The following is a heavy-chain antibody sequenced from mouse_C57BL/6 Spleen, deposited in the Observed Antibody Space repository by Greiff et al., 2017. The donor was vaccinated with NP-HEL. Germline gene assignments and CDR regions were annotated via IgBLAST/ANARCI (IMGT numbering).Heavy chain of an antibody. Sequence: QVQLQQSGPELVKPGASVKISCKASGYAFSSSWMNWVKQRPGKGLEWIGRIYPGDGDTNYNGKFKGKATLTADKSSSTAYMQLSSLTSEDSAVYFCARWNYGNYGYWGQGATLTVSS. V-gene: IGHV1-82*01. D-gene: IGHD2-1*01. J-gene: IGHJ2*01. CDR2: IYPGDGDT. CDR1: GYAFSSSW. CDR3: ARWNYGNYGY.